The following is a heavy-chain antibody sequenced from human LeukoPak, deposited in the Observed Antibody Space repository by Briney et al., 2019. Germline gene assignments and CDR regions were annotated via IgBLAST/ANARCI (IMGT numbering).Heavy chain of an antibody. J-gene: IGHJ4*02. CDR1: GFTFSSYW. V-gene: IGHV3-7*01. CDR2: IKQDGSEK. Sequence: GGSLRLSCAASGFTFSSYWMSWVRQAPGKGLEWVANIKQDGSEKYYVDSVKGRFTISRDNSKNTLYLQMNSLRAEDTAVYYCARDRVSGYYFDYWGQGTLVTVSS. CDR3: ARDRVSGYYFDY. D-gene: IGHD6-13*01.